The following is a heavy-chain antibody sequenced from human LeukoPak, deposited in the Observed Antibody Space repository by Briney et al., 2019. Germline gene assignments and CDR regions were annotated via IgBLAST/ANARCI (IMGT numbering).Heavy chain of an antibody. J-gene: IGHJ4*02. V-gene: IGHV3-23*01. D-gene: IGHD2-21*02. CDR3: AKTLPYEVYCSGDCPYLFEY. CDR1: GFTFPIYG. Sequence: GGSLRLSCAASGFTFPIYGMSWLRQAPGKGLEWVSAIRGSGAQTFYADSVKGRFTISRDNPRNTLYLDMSSLRAEDTAVYYCAKTLPYEVYCSGDCPYLFEYWGRGTLVTVSS. CDR2: IRGSGAQT.